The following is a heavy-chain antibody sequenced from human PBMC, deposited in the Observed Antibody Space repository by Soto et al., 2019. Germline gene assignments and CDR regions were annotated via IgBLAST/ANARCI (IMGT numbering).Heavy chain of an antibody. V-gene: IGHV3-48*02. CDR3: ARDGYYYDSSCNLAPPYYYGMDV. J-gene: IGHJ6*02. CDR1: GFTFSSYS. CDR2: ISSSSSTI. Sequence: GGSLRLSCAASGFTFSSYSMNWVRQAPGKGLEWVSYISSSSSTIYYADSVKGRFTISGDNAKNSLYLQMNSLSDEDTAVYYCARDGYYYDSSCNLAPPYYYGMDVWGQGTTVTVSS. D-gene: IGHD3-22*01.